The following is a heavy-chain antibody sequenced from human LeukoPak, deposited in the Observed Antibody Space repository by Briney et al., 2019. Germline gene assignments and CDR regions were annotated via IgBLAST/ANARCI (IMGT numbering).Heavy chain of an antibody. Sequence: SETLSLTCTVSGGSINGYYWTWIRQPPGKGLEWIGYISGSGSTNYNPSLKSRVTMSVDSSNTEFSLRLNSVTAADTAVYYCARVFRGAVTSNWFDPWGQGTLVTVSS. J-gene: IGHJ5*02. CDR2: ISGSGST. CDR1: GGSINGYY. V-gene: IGHV4-59*01. CDR3: ARVFRGAVTSNWFDP. D-gene: IGHD4-17*01.